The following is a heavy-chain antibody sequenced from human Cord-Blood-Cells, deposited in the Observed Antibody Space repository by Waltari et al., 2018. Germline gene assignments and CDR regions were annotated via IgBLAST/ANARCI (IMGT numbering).Heavy chain of an antibody. J-gene: IGHJ4*02. Sequence: QVQLVESGGGVVQPGRSLRLSCAASGFTFSSYALHWFRQAPGKGLEWVAVISYDGSNKYYADSVKGRFTISRDNSKNTLYLQMNSLRAEDTAVYYCAREVASVGAFDYWGQGTLVTVSS. CDR2: ISYDGSNK. V-gene: IGHV3-30*04. CDR1: GFTFSSYA. D-gene: IGHD3-16*01. CDR3: AREVASVGAFDY.